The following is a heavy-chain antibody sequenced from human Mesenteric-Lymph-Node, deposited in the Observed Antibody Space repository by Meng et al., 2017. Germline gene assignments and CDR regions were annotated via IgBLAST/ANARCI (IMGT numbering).Heavy chain of an antibody. D-gene: IGHD3-22*01. CDR3: ARMNPYYYDSSAYSYCFDY. CDR1: GFSLSTSGMR. CDR2: IDWDDDK. J-gene: IGHJ4*02. V-gene: IGHV2-70*04. Sequence: GPTLVKPTQTLTLTCTFSGFSLSTSGMRVSWIRQPPGKALEWLARIDWDDDKFYSTSLKTRLTISKDTSKNQVVLTMTNMDPVDTATYYCARMNPYYYDSSAYSYCFDYWGQGTRVTVSS.